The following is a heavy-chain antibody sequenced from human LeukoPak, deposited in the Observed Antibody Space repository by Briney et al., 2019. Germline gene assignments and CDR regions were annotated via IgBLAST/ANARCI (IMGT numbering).Heavy chain of an antibody. CDR3: ASGDSFDI. CDR1: GLTFYSHW. Sequence: GESLRLSCAASGLTFYSHWMSWVRQAPGKGLEWVANIKQDGSEKYYADSVKGRFTISRDNAKDSLYLLMNSLRAEDTAVYYCASGDSFDIWGQGTMVTVSS. J-gene: IGHJ3*02. V-gene: IGHV3-7*01. CDR2: IKQDGSEK.